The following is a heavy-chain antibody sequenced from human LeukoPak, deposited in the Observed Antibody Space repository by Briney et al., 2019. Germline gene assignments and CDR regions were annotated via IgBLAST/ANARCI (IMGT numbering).Heavy chain of an antibody. CDR2: VYYSGAT. CDR3: ARLSCSDAVCPTLPYNHFDP. J-gene: IGHJ5*02. CDR1: GGSISNRGFF. Sequence: PSETLSLTCTVSGGSISNRGFFWGWIRQAPGKGPEWIGSVYYSGATYYSSSLKSRVTISVDTSKNRPSLKLSSVTAADSAVYYCARLSCSDAVCPTLPYNHFDPWGRGTLVTVSS. V-gene: IGHV4-39*02. D-gene: IGHD2-15*01.